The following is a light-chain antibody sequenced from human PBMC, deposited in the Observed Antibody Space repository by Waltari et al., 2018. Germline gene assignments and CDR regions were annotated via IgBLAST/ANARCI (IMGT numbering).Light chain of an antibody. CDR1: QSGSNNF. V-gene: IGKV3-20*01. Sequence: EIVLTQSPGTLSLSPGERATLPFRASQSGSNNFLNWYQQKPGQAPRLLIYGASSRATGIPDRFSGSGSGTDFTLTISRLEPEDFAVYYCQQYDSIVLTFGGGTKVEI. CDR2: GAS. J-gene: IGKJ4*01. CDR3: QQYDSIVLT.